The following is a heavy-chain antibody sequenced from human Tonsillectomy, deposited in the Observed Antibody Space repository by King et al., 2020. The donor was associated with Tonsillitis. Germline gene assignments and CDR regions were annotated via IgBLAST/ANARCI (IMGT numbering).Heavy chain of an antibody. V-gene: IGHV3-48*02. CDR2: ISNSSTTI. D-gene: IGHD3-22*01. CDR3: ARDGTDTSGYYLPLDY. J-gene: IGHJ4*02. Sequence: QLVQSGGGLVQPGGSLRLSCAASGFTFSSYSMNWVRQAPGKGLEWVSYISNSSTTIYYADSVKGRFTISRVNAKNSLYLQMNSLRDEDTAVYYCARDGTDTSGYYLPLDYWGQGTLVTVSS. CDR1: GFTFSSYS.